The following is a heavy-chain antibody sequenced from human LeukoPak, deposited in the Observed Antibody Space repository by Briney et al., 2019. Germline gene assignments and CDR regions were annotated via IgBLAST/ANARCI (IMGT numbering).Heavy chain of an antibody. CDR1: GFTFSSYG. CDR3: AKGSELQIDY. CDR2: ISNDGSNK. J-gene: IGHJ4*02. Sequence: GGSLRLSCAASGFTFSSYGMHWVRQAPGKGLEWVAVISNDGSNKYYADSVKGRFTISRDNSKNTLYLQMNSLRAEDTAVYYCAKGSELQIDYWGQGTLVTVSS. D-gene: IGHD3-10*01. V-gene: IGHV3-30*18.